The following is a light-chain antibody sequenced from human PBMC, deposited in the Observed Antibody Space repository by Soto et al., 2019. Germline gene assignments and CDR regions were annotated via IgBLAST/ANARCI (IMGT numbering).Light chain of an antibody. V-gene: IGLV2-8*01. Sequence: QSVLTQPPSASGAPGQSVTISCPGTSSDVGGFDYVSWYQQHPGKAPKFLIYEVSKRPSGVPDRFSGSKSGNTASLTVSGLQAEDEADYSSNSYASIDIYVSVTGTKVTVL. CDR2: EVS. J-gene: IGLJ1*01. CDR3: NSYASIDIYV. CDR1: SSDVGGFDY.